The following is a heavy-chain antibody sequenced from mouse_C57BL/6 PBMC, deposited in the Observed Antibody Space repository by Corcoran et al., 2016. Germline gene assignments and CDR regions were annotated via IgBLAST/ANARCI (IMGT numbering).Heavy chain of an antibody. CDR3: AKDRALMVGEDY. Sequence: VQLVESGGGVVQPGRSLRLSCAASGFTLSSYGMHWVRQAPGTGLEWVAVISYDGSNKYDADSLKGRFTIYRDNSTNTLYLKMNSVRAEYTAVYYCAKDRALMVGEDYWGQGTLVTVSS. CDR2: ISYDGSNK. V-gene: IGHV5-17*01. J-gene: IGHJ4*01. D-gene: IGHD1-1*02. CDR1: GFTLSSYG.